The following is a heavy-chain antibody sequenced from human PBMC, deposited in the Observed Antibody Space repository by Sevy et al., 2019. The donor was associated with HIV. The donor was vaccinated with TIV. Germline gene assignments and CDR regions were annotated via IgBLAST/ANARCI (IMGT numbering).Heavy chain of an antibody. CDR1: GFTFRSYT. CDR2: ISSDSGYI. D-gene: IGHD6-13*01. V-gene: IGHV3-21*01. Sequence: GGPLRLSCTASGFTFRSYTINWVRQAPGKGLEWFSPISSDSGYIYNADSVKGRFTISRDNAKNSLYLQMNSLRAEDTAVYYCARVPIIAADGMYYFDYWGQGTLVTVSS. J-gene: IGHJ4*02. CDR3: ARVPIIAADGMYYFDY.